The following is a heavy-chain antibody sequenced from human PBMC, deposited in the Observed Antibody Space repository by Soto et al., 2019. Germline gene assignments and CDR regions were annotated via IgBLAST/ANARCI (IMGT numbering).Heavy chain of an antibody. D-gene: IGHD1-1*01. CDR3: SRGGDAYKAGNY. CDR1: GGSLSGYY. V-gene: IGHV4-34*01. CDR2: IHHSGSI. J-gene: IGHJ4*02. Sequence: PSETLSLTCAVYGGSLSGYYWTWIRRPPGKGLEWIGEIHHSGSINYNSSLKSRVTISADTSENQFFLKLSSVTAADTAVYYCSRGGDAYKAGNYWGQGTLVTVSS.